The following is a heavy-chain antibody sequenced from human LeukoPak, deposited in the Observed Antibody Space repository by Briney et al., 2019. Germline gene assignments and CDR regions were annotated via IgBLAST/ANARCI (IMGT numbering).Heavy chain of an antibody. CDR3: ARESFAARWD. D-gene: IGHD6-6*01. Sequence: GGTLRLSCAASGFTFSSHGINWVRQAPGKGLEWVANIKQDGSQKSYVDSVKGRFTISRDNANNLLYLQMNSLRAEDTAVYYCARESFAARWDWGQGTLVTVSS. J-gene: IGHJ4*02. CDR1: GFTFSSHG. CDR2: IKQDGSQK. V-gene: IGHV3-7*01.